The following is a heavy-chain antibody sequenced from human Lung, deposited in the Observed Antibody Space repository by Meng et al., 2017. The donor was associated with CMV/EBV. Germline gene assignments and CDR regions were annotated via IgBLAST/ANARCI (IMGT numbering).Heavy chain of an antibody. J-gene: IGHJ2*01. CDR2: LYPADSDT. V-gene: IGHV5-51*01. D-gene: IGHD3-10*01. Sequence: KVSCXGSGYTFSHEWIGWVRQTPGKGLDWMGILYPADSDTRYSPSFQGRITISADMSTSTAYLQWTSLKASDIGIYYCARGSSGSYWYFDLWGRGTLVTVSS. CDR3: ARGSSGSYWYFDL. CDR1: GYTFSHEW.